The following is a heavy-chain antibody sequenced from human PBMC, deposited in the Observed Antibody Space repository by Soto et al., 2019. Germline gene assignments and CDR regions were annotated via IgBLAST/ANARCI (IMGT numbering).Heavy chain of an antibody. J-gene: IGHJ4*02. CDR2: ISSSSSTT. CDR1: GFTFSSYS. Sequence: PGGSLRLSCAASGFTFSSYSMNWVRQAPGKGLEWVSYISSSSSTTFYSDSVKGRFTISRDNAKNSLYLQMNSLRAEDTAVYYCARDRYYDSSGPTDYWGQGTLVTVSS. D-gene: IGHD3-22*01. CDR3: ARDRYYDSSGPTDY. V-gene: IGHV3-48*01.